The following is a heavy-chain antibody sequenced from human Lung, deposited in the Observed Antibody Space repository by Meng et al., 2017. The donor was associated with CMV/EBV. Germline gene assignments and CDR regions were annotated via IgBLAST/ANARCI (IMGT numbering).Heavy chain of an antibody. CDR3: ARLTGTVYVHWFDS. Sequence: GSLRLXCAVYGGSFSGSYWHWIRQPPGMGLEWIGEIDGTGRTKYSPSLNSRVTILLDTSKKQFSLELSSVTAADTAVYYCARLTGTVYVHWFDSWGQGTLVTVSS. CDR1: GGSFSGSY. V-gene: IGHV4-34*01. D-gene: IGHD1-7*01. J-gene: IGHJ5*01. CDR2: IDGTGRT.